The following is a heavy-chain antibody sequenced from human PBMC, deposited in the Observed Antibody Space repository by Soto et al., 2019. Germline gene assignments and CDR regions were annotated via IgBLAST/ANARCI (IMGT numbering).Heavy chain of an antibody. D-gene: IGHD3-22*01. Sequence: EGSLRLSCAASGITFSSYCMHWVPQAPGKRLVWVAAIWYDGSNTYYADSVKCRFTISRDNSKNTLYLQMNSLRDEVTAVVHFARGSAVNYDSSGYWSWGQGTLVTVSS. J-gene: IGHJ5*02. V-gene: IGHV3-33*01. CDR2: IWYDGSNT. CDR1: GITFSSYC. CDR3: ARGSAVNYDSSGYWS.